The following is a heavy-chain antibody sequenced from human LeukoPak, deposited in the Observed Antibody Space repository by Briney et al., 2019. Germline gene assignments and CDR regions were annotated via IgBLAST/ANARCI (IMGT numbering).Heavy chain of an antibody. Sequence: GGALILSCATSGCTFSNFYMSWFRQAPGKGLEWVSAISRGGERTYYADSVKGRFTISRDNSKNTLYLQMNSLRAEDAAVYYCARHWVWGQGTLVTVSS. CDR2: ISRGGERT. D-gene: IGHD3-16*01. CDR3: ARHWV. V-gene: IGHV3-23*01. CDR1: GCTFSNFY. J-gene: IGHJ4*02.